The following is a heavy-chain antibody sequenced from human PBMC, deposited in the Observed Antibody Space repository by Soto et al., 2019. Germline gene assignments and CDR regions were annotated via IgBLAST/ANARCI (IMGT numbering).Heavy chain of an antibody. CDR3: ARGGKLRFLEWLPEARYYYGMDV. CDR1: GYTFTVYY. Sequence: ASVKVSCKASGYTFTVYYMHWVRQASGQGLEWMGIINPSGGSTSYAQKFQGRVTMTRDTSTSTVYMELSSLRSEDTAVYYCARGGKLRFLEWLPEARYYYGMDVWGQGTTVTVSS. D-gene: IGHD3-3*01. CDR2: INPSGGST. V-gene: IGHV1-46*01. J-gene: IGHJ6*02.